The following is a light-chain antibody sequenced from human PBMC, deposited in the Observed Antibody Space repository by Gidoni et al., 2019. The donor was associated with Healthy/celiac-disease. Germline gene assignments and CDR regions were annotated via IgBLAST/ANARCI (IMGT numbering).Light chain of an antibody. J-gene: IGKJ2*01. CDR3: QQYYSAPLRT. CDR2: WAS. V-gene: IGKV4-1*01. CDR1: QSVLYSSNNKNY. Sequence: DIVMTQSPYSLAVSLGERATINCKSSQSVLYSSNNKNYLAWYQQKPGQPPKLLIYWASTRESGIPDRFSGSGSGTDFTLTISSLQAEDVAVYYCQQYYSAPLRTFGQGTKLEIK.